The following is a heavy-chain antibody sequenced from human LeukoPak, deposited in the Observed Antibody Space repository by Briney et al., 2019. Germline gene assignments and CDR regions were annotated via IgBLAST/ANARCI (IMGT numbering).Heavy chain of an antibody. CDR2: IYYSGST. CDR1: GGSISSYY. V-gene: IGHV4-59*01. CDR3: ARVIVRTEDAFDI. Sequence: KPSETLSLTCTVSGGSISSYYWSWIRQPPGKGLEWIGYIYYSGSTNYNPSLKSRVTISVDTSKNQFSLKLSSVIAADTAVYYCARVIVRTEDAFDIWGQGTMVTVSS. D-gene: IGHD3-22*01. J-gene: IGHJ3*02.